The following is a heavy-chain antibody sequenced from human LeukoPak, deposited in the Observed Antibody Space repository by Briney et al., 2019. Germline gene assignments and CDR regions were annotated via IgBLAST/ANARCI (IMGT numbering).Heavy chain of an antibody. CDR1: GATFSSYA. Sequence: SVKVSCKASGATFSSYALNWVRQAPGQGLEWMGRIIPMIGTPNYAQTFQDRVTISADTSTNTAFMELSSLRSDDTAIYYCARDVLGGVITFWGQGTLVTVSS. V-gene: IGHV1-69*04. CDR3: ARDVLGGVITF. J-gene: IGHJ4*02. CDR2: IIPMIGTP. D-gene: IGHD3-10*01.